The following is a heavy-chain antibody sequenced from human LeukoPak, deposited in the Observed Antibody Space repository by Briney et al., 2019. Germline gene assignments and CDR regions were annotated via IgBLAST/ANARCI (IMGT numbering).Heavy chain of an antibody. Sequence: ASVKVSCKASGGTFSSYAISWVRQAPGQGLEWMGGIIPIFGTANYAQKFQGRVTITAEESTSTAYMELRSLRSDDTAVYYCARDEELPGSYWGQGTLVTVSS. CDR2: IIPIFGTA. D-gene: IGHD3-10*01. CDR3: ARDEELPGSY. CDR1: GGTFSSYA. V-gene: IGHV1-69*13. J-gene: IGHJ4*02.